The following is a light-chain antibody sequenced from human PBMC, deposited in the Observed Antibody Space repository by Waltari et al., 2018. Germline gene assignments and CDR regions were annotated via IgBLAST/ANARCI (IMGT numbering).Light chain of an antibody. Sequence: AIQMTQSPSSLSASVGDRVTISCRASQGIGNDLGWYQQKPGTAPKLLIYAASTLQSGVPSRFSGSGSGTDFTLTISSLQPEDFAVYYCQQYDKIPFTFGPGTKVDIK. V-gene: IGKV1-6*02. CDR3: QQYDKIPFT. CDR1: QGIGND. CDR2: AAS. J-gene: IGKJ3*01.